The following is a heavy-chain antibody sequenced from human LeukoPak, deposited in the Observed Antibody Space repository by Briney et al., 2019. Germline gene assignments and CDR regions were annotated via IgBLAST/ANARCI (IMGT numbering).Heavy chain of an antibody. V-gene: IGHV4-39*07. Sequence: SETLSLTCTVSGGSISSSYSYWGWIRQPPGKGLEWIGNIYYSGSTYYNPSLKSRVTISVDTSKNHFFLKLNSVTAADTAVYYCAKPSNYYGSATDAFDFWGQGTMVTVSS. J-gene: IGHJ3*01. CDR3: AKPSNYYGSATDAFDF. CDR1: GGSISSSYSY. CDR2: IYYSGST. D-gene: IGHD3-10*01.